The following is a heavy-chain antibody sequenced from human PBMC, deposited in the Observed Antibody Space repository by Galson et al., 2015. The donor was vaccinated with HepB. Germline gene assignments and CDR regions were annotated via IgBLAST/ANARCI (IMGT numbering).Heavy chain of an antibody. D-gene: IGHD3-22*01. V-gene: IGHV3-23*01. J-gene: IGHJ4*02. CDR1: GFSFSRYV. CDR2: MSGSGDST. CDR3: AKEGYYDNSGYYRRSVFDY. Sequence: SLRLSCAASGFSFSRYVMSWVRQAPGKGLEWVSRMSGSGDSTLYADSVKGRFTISRDNSKNTVYLQMNRLRAEDTAVYYCAKEGYYDNSGYYRRSVFDYWGQGTLVTVSS.